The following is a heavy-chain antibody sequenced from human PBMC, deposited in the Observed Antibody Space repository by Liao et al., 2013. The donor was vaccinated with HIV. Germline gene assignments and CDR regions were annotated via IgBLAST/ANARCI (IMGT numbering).Heavy chain of an antibody. CDR1: GGSISFYY. J-gene: IGHJ4*02. CDR2: IYYSGST. Sequence: HVQLQESGPGLVKPSETLSLTCTVSGGSISFYYWSWIRQPPGKGLEWIGYIYYSGSTNYNPSLKSRVTISVDTSRNQFSLKLSSVTAADTAVYYCARYEGGYYLDYWGQGTLVTVSS. CDR3: ARYEGGYYLDY. V-gene: IGHV4-59*01. D-gene: IGHD3-3*01.